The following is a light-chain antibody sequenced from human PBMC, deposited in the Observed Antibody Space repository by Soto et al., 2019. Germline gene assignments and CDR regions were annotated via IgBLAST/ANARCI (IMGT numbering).Light chain of an antibody. V-gene: IGLV1-44*01. CDR3: AAWTDSLTGCV. CDR2: SDN. CDR1: RSNIGSYS. Sequence: SVLPQPPSASGTPGQRVTSSCSGSRSNIGSYSVSWYQQFPGTAPRLLIYSDNQRPSGGPYRFSASKSVAAASLAMRGLQSELEADVDCAAWTDSLTGCVFATGTNVT. J-gene: IGLJ1*01.